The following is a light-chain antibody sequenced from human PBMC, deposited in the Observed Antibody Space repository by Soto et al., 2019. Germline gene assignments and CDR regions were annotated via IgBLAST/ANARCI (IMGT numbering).Light chain of an antibody. CDR2: DAS. CDR1: QGISSA. V-gene: IGKV1-13*02. Sequence: AIQLTQSPSSLSASVGDTVSITCRASQGISSALAWYQHKPGKAPKILIYDASSLQSGVPSRFSGSESGTECTLTISSLQPEDFATCYCRQLKSYPFTFGQGTRLEIK. CDR3: RQLKSYPFT. J-gene: IGKJ5*01.